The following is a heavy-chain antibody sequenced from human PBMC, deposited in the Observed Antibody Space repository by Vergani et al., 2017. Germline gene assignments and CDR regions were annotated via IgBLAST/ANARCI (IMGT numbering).Heavy chain of an antibody. CDR1: GFTFSSYS. V-gene: IGHV3-21*01. J-gene: IGHJ4*02. Sequence: VQLVESGGGLVKPGGSLRLSCAASGFTFSSYSMNWVRQAPGKGLEWVSSISSSSSYIYYADSVKGRFTISRDNAKNSLCLQMNSLRAEDTAVYYCARDPEVDYGSGSYMPFGGYWGQGTLVTVSS. D-gene: IGHD3-10*01. CDR3: ARDPEVDYGSGSYMPFGGY. CDR2: ISSSSSYI.